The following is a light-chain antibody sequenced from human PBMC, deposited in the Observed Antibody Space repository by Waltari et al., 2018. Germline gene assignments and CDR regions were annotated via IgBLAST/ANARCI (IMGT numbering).Light chain of an antibody. J-gene: IGKJ4*01. Sequence: EVVMTQSPVTLSVSPGERATLSCRASQSVSDDLAWYQQKPGQAPRILIYGASIRATGIPVRFSGSGSGTEFTLTISSLQSEDLATYYCQQYNNWPPTFGGGTKVQIK. CDR2: GAS. CDR3: QQYNNWPPT. CDR1: QSVSDD. V-gene: IGKV3-15*01.